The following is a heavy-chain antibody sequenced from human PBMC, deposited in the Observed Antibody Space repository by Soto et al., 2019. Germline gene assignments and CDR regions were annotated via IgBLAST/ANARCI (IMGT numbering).Heavy chain of an antibody. D-gene: IGHD6-13*01. CDR3: ARDGLIAAAGVDFDY. J-gene: IGHJ4*02. CDR1: GFTFSSYW. Sequence: EVQLVESGGDLVLPGGSLRLSCVASGFTFSSYWMHWVRQAPGKGLGWVSRINSDGSTTNYADSVKGRFTISRDNAKNTLYLQMNSLRAEDTAVYYCARDGLIAAAGVDFDYWGQGSLVTVSS. CDR2: INSDGSTT. V-gene: IGHV3-74*01.